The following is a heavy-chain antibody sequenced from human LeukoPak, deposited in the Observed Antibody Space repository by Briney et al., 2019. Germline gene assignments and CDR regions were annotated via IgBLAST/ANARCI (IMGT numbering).Heavy chain of an antibody. CDR2: ISYDGSNK. CDR3: ARPRDSSGSDAFVI. D-gene: IGHD3-22*01. Sequence: PGGSLRLSCAASGFAFSSYAMHWVRQAPGKGLEWVAVISYDGSNKYYADSVKGRFTISRDNSKNTLYLQMNSLRAEDTAAYYCARPRDSSGSDAFVIWGQGTMVTVSS. V-gene: IGHV3-30*04. CDR1: GFAFSSYA. J-gene: IGHJ3*02.